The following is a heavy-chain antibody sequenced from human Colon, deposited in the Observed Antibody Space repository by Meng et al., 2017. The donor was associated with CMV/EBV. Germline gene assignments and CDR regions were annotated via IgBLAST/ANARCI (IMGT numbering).Heavy chain of an antibody. CDR3: VKGHTMINP. D-gene: IGHD3-16*01. CDR2: ISPTGSDT. V-gene: IGHV3-11*05. CDR1: GFIFSAYY. Sequence: QVQAVQSWGVLVGPGGSLRLSCAASGFIFSAYYMTWIREAPGKGLEWVSYISPTGSDTNYADSVRGRFTISRDNAKNSLFLQMSSLTAEDTAVYYCVKGHTMINPWGQGTLVTVSS. J-gene: IGHJ5*02.